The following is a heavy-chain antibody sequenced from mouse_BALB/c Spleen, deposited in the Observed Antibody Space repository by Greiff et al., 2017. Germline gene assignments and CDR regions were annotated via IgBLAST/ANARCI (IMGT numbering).Heavy chain of an antibody. D-gene: IGHD1-1*01. CDR1: GFSLTSYD. CDR3: VTVVATDYAMDY. J-gene: IGHJ4*01. V-gene: IGHV2-9-2*01. Sequence: VQGVESGPGLVAPSQSLSITCTVSGFSLTSYDISWIRQPPGKGLEWLGVIWTGGGTNYNSAFMSRLSISKDNSKSQVFLKMNSLQTDDTAIYYCVTVVATDYAMDYWGQGTSVTVSS. CDR2: IWTGGGT.